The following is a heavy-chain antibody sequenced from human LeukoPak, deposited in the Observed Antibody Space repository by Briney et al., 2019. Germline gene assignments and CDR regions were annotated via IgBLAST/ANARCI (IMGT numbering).Heavy chain of an antibody. CDR2: INPNSGGT. V-gene: IGHV1-2*02. CDR1: GYTFTGYY. J-gene: IGHJ4*02. D-gene: IGHD6-6*01. CDR3: ARDLGQLGVERYFDY. Sequence: ASVKVSCKASGYTFTGYYMHWVRQAPGQGLEWMGWINPNSGGTNYAQKFQGRVTMTRDTSISTAYMELSRLRSDDTAVYYYARDLGQLGVERYFDYWGQGTLVTVSS.